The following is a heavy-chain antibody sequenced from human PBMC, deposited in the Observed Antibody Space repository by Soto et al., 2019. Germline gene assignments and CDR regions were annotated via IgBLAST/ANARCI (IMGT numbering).Heavy chain of an antibody. J-gene: IGHJ4*01. V-gene: IGHV3-23*01. D-gene: IGHD2-21*01. CDR2: IATTGETT. CDR3: VRHWGG. CDR1: GSPFTTYN. Sequence: EVQLLESGGGLVQPGGPLNLSVAASGSPFTTYNLSWFRQAPGTGLEWVSSIATTGETTFNADSVRGRFTISRDNSKNTLFLQINTLRADDTAIYYCVRHWGGWGHGTLVTVSS.